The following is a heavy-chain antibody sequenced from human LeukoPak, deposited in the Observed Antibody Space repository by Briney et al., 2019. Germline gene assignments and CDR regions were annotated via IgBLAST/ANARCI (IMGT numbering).Heavy chain of an antibody. CDR1: GGSFSGYY. D-gene: IGHD2-15*01. V-gene: IGHV4-34*01. CDR2: INHSGST. J-gene: IGHJ5*02. Sequence: SETLSLTCAVYGGSFSGYYWSWIRQPPVKGLEWIGEINHSGSTNYNPSLKSRVTISVDTSKNQFSLKLSSVTAADTAVYYCARAPRGYCSGGSCGRRFDPWGQGTLVTVSS. CDR3: ARAPRGYCSGGSCGRRFDP.